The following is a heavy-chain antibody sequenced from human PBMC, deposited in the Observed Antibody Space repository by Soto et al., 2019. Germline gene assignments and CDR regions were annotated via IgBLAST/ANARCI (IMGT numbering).Heavy chain of an antibody. CDR1: GFSFSTYT. J-gene: IGHJ4*02. Sequence: VQLVESGGGVVQPGRSLRLSCAASGFSFSTYTMNWVRQAPGRGLEWVSSINGRSNYVYYADSVKGRFTISRDNAKNSLFLQMNSLRVEDTAVYYCAREDGVVGTTSAFDYWGQGSLVTVSS. D-gene: IGHD1-26*01. CDR3: AREDGVVGTTSAFDY. V-gene: IGHV3-21*01. CDR2: INGRSNYV.